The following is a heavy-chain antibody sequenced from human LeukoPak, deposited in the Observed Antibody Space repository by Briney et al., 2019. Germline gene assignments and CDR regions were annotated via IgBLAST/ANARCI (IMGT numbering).Heavy chain of an antibody. Sequence: QSGGSVRLSCAASGFTFSSHAIQWVRQAPGKGLEGVVVIWFGGSNKYYVDSVRGRFTVSRDNSKNTVYLQMDSLRPHDKAVYYCPRVIHPLLGHDPRWAQIAYWGQRTLVTVSS. D-gene: IGHD3-16*01. CDR2: IWFGGSNK. V-gene: IGHV3-33*01. CDR3: PRVIHPLLGHDPRWAQIAY. CDR1: GFTFSSHA. J-gene: IGHJ4*02.